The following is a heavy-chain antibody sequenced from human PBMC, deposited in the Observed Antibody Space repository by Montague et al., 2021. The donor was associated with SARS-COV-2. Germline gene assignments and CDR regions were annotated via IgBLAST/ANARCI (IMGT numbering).Heavy chain of an antibody. J-gene: IGHJ4*02. V-gene: IGHV4-59*13. CDR3: ARDFDY. Sequence: SETLSLTCTVSGGSISSYYWSWIRQPPGKGLEWIGYMYYSGSTNYNPSLKSRVTLSVDTSKNQFSLKLSPVIAADTAVYYCARDFDYWGQGTLVTVSS. CDR1: GGSISSYY. CDR2: MYYSGST.